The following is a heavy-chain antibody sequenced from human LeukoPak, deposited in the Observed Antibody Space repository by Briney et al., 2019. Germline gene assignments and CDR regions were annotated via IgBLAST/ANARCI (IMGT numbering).Heavy chain of an antibody. CDR3: ARGIYSGYDFSGANFDY. Sequence: GGSLRLSCAASGFTFSSYGMHWVRQAPGKGLEWVAVIWYDGSNKYYADSVKGRFTISRDNSKNTLYLQMNSLRAEDTAVYYCARGIYSGYDFSGANFDYWGQGTLVTVSS. D-gene: IGHD5-12*01. CDR2: IWYDGSNK. CDR1: GFTFSSYG. J-gene: IGHJ4*02. V-gene: IGHV3-33*01.